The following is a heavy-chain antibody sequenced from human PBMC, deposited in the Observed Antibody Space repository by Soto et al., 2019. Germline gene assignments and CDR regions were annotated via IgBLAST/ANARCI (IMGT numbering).Heavy chain of an antibody. CDR2: IYSGGST. J-gene: IGHJ3*02. CDR1: GFSVSSDY. V-gene: IGHV3-53*02. Sequence: DVQLVETGGGLIQPGGSLRLSCAASGFSVSSDYMNWVRQDPVKGLEWISVIYSGGSTYYADSVRGRFTISRDNSENTLFLQMDSLRVEDTAVYYCARARKWKDLEMWGQGTMVTVSS. CDR3: ARARKWKDLEM. D-gene: IGHD1-1*01.